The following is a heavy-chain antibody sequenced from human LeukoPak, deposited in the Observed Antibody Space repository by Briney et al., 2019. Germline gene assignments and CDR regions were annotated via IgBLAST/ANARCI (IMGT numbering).Heavy chain of an antibody. CDR3: ASGYSGYDSGSTNF. CDR2: ITSSSSYI. D-gene: IGHD5-12*01. J-gene: IGHJ4*02. Sequence: PGGSLRLSCAASGFTFSNYGINWVRQAPGKGLEWVSSITSSSSYIYYADSVKGRFTISRDNAKNSLYLQMNSLRAEDTAVYYCASGYSGYDSGSTNFWGQGTLVTVSS. V-gene: IGHV3-21*01. CDR1: GFTFSNYG.